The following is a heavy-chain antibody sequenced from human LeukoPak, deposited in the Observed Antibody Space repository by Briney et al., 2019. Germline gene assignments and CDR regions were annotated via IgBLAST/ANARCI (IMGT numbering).Heavy chain of an antibody. CDR2: IKSETDGGTT. V-gene: IGHV3-15*01. D-gene: IGHD6-13*01. CDR1: GFTFSNAW. J-gene: IGHJ4*02. Sequence: GGSLRLSCAASGFTFSNAWMSWVRQAPGKGLEWVGRIKSETDGGTTDYAAPVKGRFTISRDDTKNTLYLQTNSLKTEDTAVYYCTTEAPMIAAAGLGRGTHFDYWGQGTLVTVSS. CDR3: TTEAPMIAAAGLGRGTHFDY.